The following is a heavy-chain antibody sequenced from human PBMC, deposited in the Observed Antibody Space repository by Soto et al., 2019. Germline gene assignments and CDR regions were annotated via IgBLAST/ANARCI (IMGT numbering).Heavy chain of an antibody. D-gene: IGHD6-13*01. J-gene: IGHJ5*02. Sequence: GASVKVSCKASGGTFSSYAISWVRQAPGQGLEWMGGIIPIFGTANYAQKFQGRVTITADESTSTAYMELSSLRSEDTAVYYCARENRYSSSCRFDPWGQGTLVTVSS. CDR3: ARENRYSSSCRFDP. CDR1: GGTFSSYA. CDR2: IIPIFGTA. V-gene: IGHV1-69*13.